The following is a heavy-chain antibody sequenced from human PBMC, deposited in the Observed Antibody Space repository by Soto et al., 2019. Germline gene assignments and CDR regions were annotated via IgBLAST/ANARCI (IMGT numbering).Heavy chain of an antibody. CDR2: INPRGDST. D-gene: IGHD3-22*01. CDR1: GDTFTSSY. V-gene: IGHV1-46*01. Sequence: ASVKVSCKASGDTFTSSYMHWVRQAPGQGLEWMGIINPRGDSTSHAQKFQGRVTMTRDTSTSTVYMELSSLRSEDTAVYYCAREGYYDSSGYYYFVFWGQGTQVTVSS. CDR3: AREGYYDSSGYYYFVF. J-gene: IGHJ4*02.